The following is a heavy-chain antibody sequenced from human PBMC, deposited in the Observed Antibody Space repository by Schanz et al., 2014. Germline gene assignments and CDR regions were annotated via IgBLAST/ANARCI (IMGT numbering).Heavy chain of an antibody. CDR2: IIPSRGLA. CDR1: GGTFSSYT. Sequence: QVHLVQSGAEVKKPGSSVKVSCKASGGTFSSYTISWVRQAPGQGLEWMGRIIPSRGLAKYEQKFQGRVTITADKYTSTAYMERSSLRSEDTAVYYCARDGVNEAAGGNYWGQGTLVTVSS. CDR3: ARDGVNEAAGGNY. J-gene: IGHJ4*02. D-gene: IGHD6-13*01. V-gene: IGHV1-69*08.